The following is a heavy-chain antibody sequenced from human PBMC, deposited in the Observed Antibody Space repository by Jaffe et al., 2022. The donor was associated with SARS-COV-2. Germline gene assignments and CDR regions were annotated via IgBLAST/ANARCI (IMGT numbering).Heavy chain of an antibody. CDR2: VNQEGSEK. J-gene: IGHJ6*02. CDR3: ARGLWDAYGMGV. CDR1: GFTFSSYW. V-gene: IGHV3-7*03. Sequence: EVQLVESGGGLVQPGGSLRLSCTVSGFTFSSYWMNWVRQAPGKGLEWVANVNQEGSEKYYVASVKGRFTISRDSAKNSLYLQMNSLRAEDTAVYYCARGLWDAYGMGVWGQGTTVTVSS. D-gene: IGHD2-21*01.